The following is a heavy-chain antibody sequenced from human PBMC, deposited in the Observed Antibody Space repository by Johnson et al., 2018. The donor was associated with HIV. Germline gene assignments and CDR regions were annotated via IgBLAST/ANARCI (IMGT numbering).Heavy chain of an antibody. CDR1: GFTFSSYA. CDR2: ISYDGSNK. D-gene: IGHD1-14*01. Sequence: QVQLVESGGGLVQPGGSLRLSCAASGFTFSSYAMHWVRQAPGKGLEWVAVISYDGSNKYYADSVKGLFTISRDNSKNTLYLQMNSLKTEDTALYYCTTDYHVVFGAFDIWGQGTMVTISS. V-gene: IGHV3-30*04. J-gene: IGHJ3*02. CDR3: TTDYHVVFGAFDI.